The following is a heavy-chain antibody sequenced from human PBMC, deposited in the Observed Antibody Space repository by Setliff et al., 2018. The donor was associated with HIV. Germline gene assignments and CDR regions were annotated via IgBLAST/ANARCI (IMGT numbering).Heavy chain of an antibody. CDR1: GYTLTELS. CDR3: ATALGGYCSGGSCYPPFDI. D-gene: IGHD2-15*01. Sequence: ASVKVSCKVSGYTLTELSMHWVRQAPGKGLEWMGGFDPEDGETIYAQKFQGRVTMTEDTSTDTAYMELSSLRSGDTAVYYCATALGGYCSGGSCYPPFDIWGQGTMVTVSS. V-gene: IGHV1-24*01. J-gene: IGHJ3*02. CDR2: FDPEDGET.